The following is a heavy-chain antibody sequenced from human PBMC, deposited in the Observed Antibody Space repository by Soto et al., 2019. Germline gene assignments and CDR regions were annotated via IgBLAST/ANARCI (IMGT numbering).Heavy chain of an antibody. Sequence: SQTLSLTCAISGDSVSSNSAAWNWIRQSPSRGLEWLGRTYYNSKWYTDYAVSVRSRMTINADTSKNHFSLNLNSVTPEDTALYYCAGNYYGSGSYYSSFDYWGQGTLVTVS. D-gene: IGHD3-10*01. J-gene: IGHJ4*02. CDR2: TYYNSKWYT. CDR3: AGNYYGSGSYYSSFDY. V-gene: IGHV6-1*01. CDR1: GDSVSSNSAA.